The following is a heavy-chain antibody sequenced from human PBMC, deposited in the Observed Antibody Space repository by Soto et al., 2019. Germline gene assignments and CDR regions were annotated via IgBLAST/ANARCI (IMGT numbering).Heavy chain of an antibody. Sequence: ESGGGVVQPGRSLRLSCAASGFTFSSYGMHWVRQAPGKGLEWVAVISYDGSNKYYADSVKGRFTISRDNSKNTLYLQMNSLRAEDTAVYYCAKGVEYSGSSIDYWGQGTLVTVSS. CDR2: ISYDGSNK. CDR3: AKGVEYSGSSIDY. V-gene: IGHV3-30*18. CDR1: GFTFSSYG. J-gene: IGHJ4*02. D-gene: IGHD1-26*01.